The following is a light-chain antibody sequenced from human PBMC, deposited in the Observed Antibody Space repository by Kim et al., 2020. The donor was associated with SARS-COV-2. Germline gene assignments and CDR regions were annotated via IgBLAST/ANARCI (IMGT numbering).Light chain of an antibody. CDR2: LNSDGSH. Sequence: QSVLTQSPSASASLGASVKLTCTLSSGPSRNAIAWHQQQPERGPRYLMKLNSDGSHTKGDGIPDRFSGSSSGAERYLTISSLQSEDEADYYCQTWDTGIHVFGGGTQLTVL. V-gene: IGLV4-69*01. J-gene: IGLJ3*02. CDR3: QTWDTGIHV. CDR1: SGPSRNA.